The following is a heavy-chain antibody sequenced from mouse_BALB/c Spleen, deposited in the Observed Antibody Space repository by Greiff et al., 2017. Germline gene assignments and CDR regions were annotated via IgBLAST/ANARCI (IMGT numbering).Heavy chain of an antibody. CDR2: IWSGGST. Sequence: VQLQESGPGLVQPSQSLSITCTVSGFSLTSYGVHWVRQSPGKGLEWLGVIWSGGSTDYNAAFISRLSISKDNSKSQVFFKMNSLQANDTAIYYCARNCWGANSMDYWGQGTSVTVSS. CDR3: ARNCWGANSMDY. CDR1: GFSLTSYG. D-gene: IGHD4-1*01. V-gene: IGHV2-2*02. J-gene: IGHJ4*01.